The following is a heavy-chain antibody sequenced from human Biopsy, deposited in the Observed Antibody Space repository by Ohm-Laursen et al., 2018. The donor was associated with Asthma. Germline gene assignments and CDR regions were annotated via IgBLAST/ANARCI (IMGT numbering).Heavy chain of an antibody. CDR1: GASIRGSGSY. Sequence: SDTLSLTCTVSGASIRGSGSYWAWIRQAPGKGPEWIGTTHYSGSTFYKPSLRSRVTMSLDTSTNQFSLRRRSVTATDTAVYYCASAVNRAFGGYEWAAVFDYWGQGILVTVSS. D-gene: IGHD5-12*01. CDR3: ASAVNRAFGGYEWAAVFDY. V-gene: IGHV4-39*01. CDR2: THYSGST. J-gene: IGHJ4*02.